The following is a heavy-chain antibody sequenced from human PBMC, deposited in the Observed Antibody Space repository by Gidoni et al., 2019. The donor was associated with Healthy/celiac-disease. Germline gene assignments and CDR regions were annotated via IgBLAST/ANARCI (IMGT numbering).Heavy chain of an antibody. Sequence: EVQLLESGGGLVQPGGSLRLSCAASGFTFSSYAMSWVRQAPGKGLEWVSAISGSGGSTYYADSVKGRFTISRDNSKNTLYLQMNSLRAEDTAVYYCAKDLRITIFGVGLFDYWGQGTLVTVSS. V-gene: IGHV3-23*01. CDR3: AKDLRITIFGVGLFDY. D-gene: IGHD3-3*01. CDR1: GFTFSSYA. CDR2: ISGSGGST. J-gene: IGHJ4*02.